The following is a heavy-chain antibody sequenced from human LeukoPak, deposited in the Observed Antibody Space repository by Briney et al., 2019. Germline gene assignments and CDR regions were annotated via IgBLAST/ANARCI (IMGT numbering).Heavy chain of an antibody. CDR3: AGDSTRGYPRD. J-gene: IGHJ4*02. CDR1: GRSFSDYY. D-gene: IGHD1-1*01. Sequence: SETLSLTCAVYGRSFSDYYWSCIRQPPGKGLEWIGEINHSGSTNYNPSLKSRVTISVDTSKNQFSLKLSSVTAADTAVYYCAGDSTRGYPRDWGPGTLVTVSS. CDR2: INHSGST. V-gene: IGHV4-34*01.